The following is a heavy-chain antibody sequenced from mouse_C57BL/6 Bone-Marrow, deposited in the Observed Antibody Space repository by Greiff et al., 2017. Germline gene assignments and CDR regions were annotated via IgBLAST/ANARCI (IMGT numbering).Heavy chain of an antibody. V-gene: IGHV5-17*01. D-gene: IGHD2-3*01. J-gene: IGHJ4*01. CDR1: GFTFSDYG. Sequence: EVMLVESGGGLVKPGGSLKLSCAASGFTFSDYGMHWVRQAPEKGLEWVAYISSGSSTIYYADTVKGRFTISRDNAKNTQFLQMTSLRSEDTAMYYCTRRWLLHYAMDYWGQGTSVTVSS. CDR3: TRRWLLHYAMDY. CDR2: ISSGSSTI.